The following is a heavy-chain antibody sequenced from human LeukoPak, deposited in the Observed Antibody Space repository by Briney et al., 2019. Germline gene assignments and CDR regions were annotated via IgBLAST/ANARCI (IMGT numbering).Heavy chain of an antibody. V-gene: IGHV4-34*01. CDR2: INHSGST. J-gene: IGHJ4*02. CDR1: GGSFSGYY. CDR3: ARGRGSYFLYYFDY. D-gene: IGHD1-26*01. Sequence: PSENLSLTCAVYGGSFSGYYWSWIRQPPGKGLEWIGEINHSGSTNYNPSLKSRVTISVDTSKNQFSLKLSSVTAADTAVYYCARGRGSYFLYYFDYWGQGTLVTVSS.